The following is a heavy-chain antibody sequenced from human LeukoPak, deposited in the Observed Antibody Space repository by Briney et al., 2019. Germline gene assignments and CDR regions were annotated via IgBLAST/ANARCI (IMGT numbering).Heavy chain of an antibody. CDR2: IYYSGST. D-gene: IGHD1-26*01. CDR1: GGSISSSSYY. V-gene: IGHV4-39*07. Sequence: NPSETLSLTCTVSGGSISSSSYYWGWIRQPPGKGLEWIGTIYYSGSTYYNPSLKSRVTISVDTSKNQFSLNLTSVTAADTAVYYCASGILYSGSYPCPFDYWGQGTLVTVSS. CDR3: ASGILYSGSYPCPFDY. J-gene: IGHJ4*02.